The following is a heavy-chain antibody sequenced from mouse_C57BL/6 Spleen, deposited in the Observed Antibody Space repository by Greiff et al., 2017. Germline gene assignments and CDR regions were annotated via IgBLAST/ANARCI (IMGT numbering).Heavy chain of an antibody. CDR1: GFTFSDYG. Sequence: EVQLVESGGGLVKPGGSLKLSCAASGFTFSDYGMHWVRQAPEKGLEWVAYISSGSSTIYYADTVKGRFTISRDNAKNTLFLQMTSLRSEDTAMYYCAIYDYDVDYAMDYWGQGTSVTVSS. D-gene: IGHD2-4*01. CDR2: ISSGSSTI. CDR3: AIYDYDVDYAMDY. J-gene: IGHJ4*01. V-gene: IGHV5-17*01.